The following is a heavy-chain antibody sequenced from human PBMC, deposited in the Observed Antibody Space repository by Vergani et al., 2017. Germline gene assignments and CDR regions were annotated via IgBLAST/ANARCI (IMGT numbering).Heavy chain of an antibody. D-gene: IGHD5-24*01. CDR3: AHTHGYNYVGDCDY. V-gene: IGHV2-5*01. CDR2: IYWNDDK. Sequence: QITLKESGPTLVKPTQTLTLTCTFSGFSLSTSGVGVGWIRQPPGKALEWLALIYWNDDKRYSPSLKSRLTITKDTSKNQVVLTMTNMDPVDTATYYCAHTHGYNYVGDCDYWGQGTLVTVSS. CDR1: GFSLSTSGVG. J-gene: IGHJ4*02.